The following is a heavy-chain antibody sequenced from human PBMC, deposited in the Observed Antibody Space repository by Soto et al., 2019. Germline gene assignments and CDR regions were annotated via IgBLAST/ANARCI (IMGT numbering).Heavy chain of an antibody. V-gene: IGHV3-48*02. J-gene: IGHJ4*02. D-gene: IGHD2-8*01. CDR1: GFTFSTYS. CDR2: ISDNSSVI. Sequence: GGSLRLSCAASGFTFSTYSINWVRQAPGKGLEWISYISDNSSVIYYADAVKGRFTISRDNAKNSLYLQMNSLRHEDTAVYYCARDRDAYCSRGICSGHYFDYWGQGTLVTVSS. CDR3: ARDRDAYCSRGICSGHYFDY.